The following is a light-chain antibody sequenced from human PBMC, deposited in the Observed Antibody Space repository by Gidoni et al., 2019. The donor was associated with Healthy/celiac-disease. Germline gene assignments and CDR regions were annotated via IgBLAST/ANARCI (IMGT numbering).Light chain of an antibody. V-gene: IGKV4-1*01. J-gene: IGKJ2*01. CDR3: QQSYSIPYT. CDR2: WAS. Sequence: DIVMTQSPVSLAVSLGESATINCKSSQSVLYSSNNKNYLAWYQQKPGQPPNLLIYWASTLESGVPSRFSGSGSGTDFTFTISSLQAEDVAVYYCQQSYSIPYTFGPGTKLEIK. CDR1: QSVLYSSNNKNY.